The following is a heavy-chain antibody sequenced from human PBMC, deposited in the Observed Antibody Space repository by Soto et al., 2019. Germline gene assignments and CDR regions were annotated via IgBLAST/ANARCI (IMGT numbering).Heavy chain of an antibody. Sequence: QVQLQESGPGLVKPSQTLSLTCTVSGGSISSGGYYWSWIRQHPGKGLEWIGYIYYSGSTYYNPSLKSRVTISVDTSKNQFSLKLSSVTAADTAVYYCARERLPEGYCSGGSCYQIDYWGQGTLVTVSS. V-gene: IGHV4-31*03. J-gene: IGHJ4*02. CDR3: ARERLPEGYCSGGSCYQIDY. D-gene: IGHD2-15*01. CDR2: IYYSGST. CDR1: GGSISSGGYY.